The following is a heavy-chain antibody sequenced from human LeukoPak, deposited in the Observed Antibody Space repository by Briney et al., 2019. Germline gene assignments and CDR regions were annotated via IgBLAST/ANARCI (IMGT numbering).Heavy chain of an antibody. Sequence: PGGSLRFSCAASGFTFSSYWMHWVRQAPGKGLVWVSRIKSDGSTRYADSVKGRFTISRDNAKNTVSLQMNSLRAEDTGVYYCARAPSEIGGYYPEYFRHWGQGCLVTVSP. CDR1: GFTFSSYW. CDR3: ARAPSEIGGYYPEYFRH. CDR2: IKSDGST. J-gene: IGHJ1*01. V-gene: IGHV3-74*01. D-gene: IGHD3-22*01.